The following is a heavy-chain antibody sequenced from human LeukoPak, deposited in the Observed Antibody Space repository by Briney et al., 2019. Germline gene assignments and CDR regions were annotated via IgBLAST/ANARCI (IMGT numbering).Heavy chain of an antibody. CDR3: ARDHRGYSYGLFDN. J-gene: IGHJ4*02. CDR1: GGSISSYY. D-gene: IGHD5-18*01. CDR2: IYYSGST. V-gene: IGHV4-59*01. Sequence: SETLSLTCTVPGGSISSYYWSWIRQPPGKGLEWIGSIYYSGSTNYNPSLKSRVTISVDTSKNQFPLRLSSVTAADTAVYYCARDHRGYSYGLFDNWGQGTLVTVSS.